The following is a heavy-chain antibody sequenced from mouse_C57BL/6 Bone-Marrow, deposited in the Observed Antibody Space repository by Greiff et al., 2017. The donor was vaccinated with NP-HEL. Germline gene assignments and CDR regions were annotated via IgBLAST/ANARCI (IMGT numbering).Heavy chain of an antibody. CDR2: IYPSDSET. V-gene: IGHV1-61*01. J-gene: IGHJ2*01. CDR3: ARGGNLYYFDY. CDR1: GYTFTSYW. D-gene: IGHD2-1*01. Sequence: QVQLQQPGAELVRPGSSVKLSCKASGYTFTSYWMDWVKQRPGQGLEWIGNIYPSDSETHYNQKFKDKATLTVDKSSSTAYMQLSSLTSEDSAVCYCARGGNLYYFDYGGQGTTLTVSS.